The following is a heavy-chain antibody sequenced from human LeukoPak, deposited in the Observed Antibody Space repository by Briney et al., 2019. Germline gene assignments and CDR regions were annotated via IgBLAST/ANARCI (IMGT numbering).Heavy chain of an antibody. CDR2: IIPIFGTA. CDR3: ARTWADSYGEYFDY. CDR1: GGTFSSYA. J-gene: IGHJ4*02. Sequence: GSSVKVSCKASGGTFSSYAISWVRQAPGQGLEWMGGIIPIFGTANYAQKFQGRVTITTDESTSTAYMELSSLRSEDTAVHYCARTWADSYGEYFDYWGQGTLVTVSS. D-gene: IGHD5-18*01. V-gene: IGHV1-69*05.